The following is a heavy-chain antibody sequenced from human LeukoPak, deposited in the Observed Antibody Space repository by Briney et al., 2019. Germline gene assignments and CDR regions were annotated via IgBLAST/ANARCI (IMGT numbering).Heavy chain of an antibody. Sequence: GGSLRLSCPASGFTFSSYAMSWVRQAPGKGLEWVSVISGSGGSTYYADSVKGRFTISRDNSKNTMYLQMNSLRAEDTAIYYCAKRVVMPYYFDYWGQGTLVTVSS. J-gene: IGHJ4*02. V-gene: IGHV3-23*01. CDR2: ISGSGGST. CDR1: GFTFSSYA. CDR3: AKRVVMPYYFDY. D-gene: IGHD3-3*01.